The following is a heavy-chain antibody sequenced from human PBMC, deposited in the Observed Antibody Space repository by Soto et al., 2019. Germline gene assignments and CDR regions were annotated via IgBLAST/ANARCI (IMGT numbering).Heavy chain of an antibody. D-gene: IGHD6-19*01. V-gene: IGHV3-30*18. J-gene: IGHJ5*02. CDR2: ISYDGSST. Sequence: QVQLVESGGGVVQPGRSLRLSCVASGFTFSTNGMHWVRQAPGKGLEWVAMISYDGSSTYYADSVKGRFTISRDNSKNTRYLLMDSLRAEDTAVYFCAKDLYSSGWYNYFDPWGLGTPVTVSS. CDR1: GFTFSTNG. CDR3: AKDLYSSGWYNYFDP.